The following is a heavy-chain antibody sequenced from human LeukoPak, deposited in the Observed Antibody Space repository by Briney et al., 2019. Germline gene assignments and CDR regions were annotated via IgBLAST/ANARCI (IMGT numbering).Heavy chain of an antibody. D-gene: IGHD3-10*01. CDR2: INTNTGNP. J-gene: IGHJ4*02. Sequence: ASVKVSCEASEYTFTSYAMNWVRQAPGQGLEWMGWINTNTGNPTYAQGFTGRFVFSLDTSVSTAYLQISSLKAEDTAVYYCARQHMVRGVDYWGQGTLVTVSS. CDR3: ARQHMVRGVDY. V-gene: IGHV7-4-1*02. CDR1: EYTFTSYA.